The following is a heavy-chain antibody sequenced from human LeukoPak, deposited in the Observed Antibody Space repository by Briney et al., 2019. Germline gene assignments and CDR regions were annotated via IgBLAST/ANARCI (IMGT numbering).Heavy chain of an antibody. V-gene: IGHV3-23*01. CDR2: ISGSGGST. CDR1: GITFSNST. D-gene: IGHD3-9*01. CDR3: AKSRRYFDWFGYYYYYMDV. J-gene: IGHJ6*03. Sequence: GGSLRLSCVPSGITFSNSTLSWVRQAPGKGLEWVSAISGSGGSTYYADSVKGRFTISRDNSKNTLYLQMNSLRAEDTAVYYCAKSRRYFDWFGYYYYYMDVWGKGTTVTVSS.